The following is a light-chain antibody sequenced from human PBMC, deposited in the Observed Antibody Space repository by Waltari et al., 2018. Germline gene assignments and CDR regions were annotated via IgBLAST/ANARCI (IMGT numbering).Light chain of an antibody. V-gene: IGLV2-11*01. CDR1: SSDVGGYKH. Sequence: QSALTQPRSVSGSPGQSVTISCTGTSSDVGGYKHVSWYQQQPGKAPKLIFYDVTERPSGVPDRFAGSKAGNTASLTIAGLQPEDGAYYYCCSFAGSYTWVFGGGTKVTVL. J-gene: IGLJ3*02. CDR2: DVT. CDR3: CSFAGSYTWV.